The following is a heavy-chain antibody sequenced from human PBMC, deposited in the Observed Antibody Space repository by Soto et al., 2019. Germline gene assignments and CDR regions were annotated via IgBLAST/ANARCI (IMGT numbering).Heavy chain of an antibody. J-gene: IGHJ6*02. V-gene: IGHV3-73*01. CDR1: GFTFSGSA. D-gene: IGHD2-15*01. CDR3: TGNRYCSGGSCYYYYYGMDV. Sequence: GGSLRLSCAASGFTFSGSAMHWVRQASGKGLEWVGRIRSKANSYATAYAASVKGRFTISRDDSKNTAYLQMNSLKTEDTAVYYCTGNRYCSGGSCYYYYYGMDVWGQGTTVTVSS. CDR2: IRSKANSYAT.